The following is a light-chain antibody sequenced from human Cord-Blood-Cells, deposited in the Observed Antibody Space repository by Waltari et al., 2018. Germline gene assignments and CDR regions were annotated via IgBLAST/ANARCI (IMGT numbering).Light chain of an antibody. V-gene: IGKV1-8*01. J-gene: IGKJ1*01. CDR1: QGISSY. CDR2: AAC. CDR3: QQYYSYPRT. Sequence: AIRMTQSPSSLSASTGDRVTITCRASQGISSYLAWYQQKPGKAHKLLIYAACTLQSGVPSMFSGSGARLDFTLTISCLQSEDFATYYWQQYYSYPRTFGQGTKEEIK.